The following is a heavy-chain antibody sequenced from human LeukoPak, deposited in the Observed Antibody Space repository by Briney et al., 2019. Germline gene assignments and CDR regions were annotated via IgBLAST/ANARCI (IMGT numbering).Heavy chain of an antibody. CDR1: GYTFTSYD. D-gene: IGHD3-22*01. CDR2: MNPNSGNT. Sequence: GASVKVSCKASGYTFTSYDINWVRQATGQGLEWMGWMNPNSGNTGYAQKFQGRVTMARDMSTSTVYMELSSLRSEDTAVYYCARGGDYYDSSVRPVDYWGQGTLVTVSS. V-gene: IGHV1-8*01. CDR3: ARGGDYYDSSVRPVDY. J-gene: IGHJ4*02.